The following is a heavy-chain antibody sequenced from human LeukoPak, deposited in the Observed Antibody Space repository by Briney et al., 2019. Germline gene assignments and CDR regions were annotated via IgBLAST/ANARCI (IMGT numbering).Heavy chain of an antibody. CDR2: IWYDGSNK. CDR3: AKPKDGDSDAFDI. V-gene: IGHV3-33*06. J-gene: IGHJ3*02. D-gene: IGHD4-17*01. CDR1: GFTFSSYG. Sequence: PGRSLRLSCAASGFTFSSYGMHWVRQAPGKGLEWLAVIWYDGSNKYYADSVKGRFTISRDNSKNTLYLQMNSLRAGDTAVYYCAKPKDGDSDAFDIWGQGTMVTVSS.